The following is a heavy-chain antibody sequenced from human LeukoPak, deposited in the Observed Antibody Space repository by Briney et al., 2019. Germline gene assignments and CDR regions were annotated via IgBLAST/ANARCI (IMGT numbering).Heavy chain of an antibody. Sequence: TGGSLRLSCLASGFSFSRYEMNWVRQAPGKGLEWVGFIRSKAYGGTTEYAASVKGRFTISRDDSKSIAYLQMNSLKTEDTAVYYCTRGRRATHDYWGQGTLVTVSS. J-gene: IGHJ4*02. CDR2: IRSKAYGGTT. V-gene: IGHV3-49*04. CDR1: GFSFSRYE. D-gene: IGHD1-26*01. CDR3: TRGRRATHDY.